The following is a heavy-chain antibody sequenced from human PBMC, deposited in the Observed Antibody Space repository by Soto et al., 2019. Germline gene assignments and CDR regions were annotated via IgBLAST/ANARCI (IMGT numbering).Heavy chain of an antibody. CDR2: ISGSGGST. CDR3: AKREGYFDWLYLDN. J-gene: IGHJ4*02. V-gene: IGHV3-23*01. Sequence: EVQLLESGGGLVQPGGSLRLSCAASGFTFSSYDMSWVRQAPGKGLEWVSAISGSGGSTYYAVSVKGRFTISRDSSKNKVYLQMNSLRPEDTAVYYCAKREGYFDWLYLDNWGQGALVTVAS. D-gene: IGHD3-9*01. CDR1: GFTFSSYD.